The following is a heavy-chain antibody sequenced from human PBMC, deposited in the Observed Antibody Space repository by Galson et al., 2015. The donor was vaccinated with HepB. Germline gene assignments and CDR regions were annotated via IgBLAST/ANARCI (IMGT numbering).Heavy chain of an antibody. J-gene: IGHJ3*02. CDR3: ARVSDEPADYYDSSGYRASDAFDI. D-gene: IGHD3-22*01. Sequence: SVKVSCKASGYTFTSYGISWVRQAPGQGLEWMGWINAGNGNTKYSQKFQGRVTITRDTSASTAYMELSSLRSEDTAVYYCARVSDEPADYYDSSGYRASDAFDIWGQGTMVTVSS. CDR2: INAGNGNT. CDR1: GYTFTSYG. V-gene: IGHV1-18*04.